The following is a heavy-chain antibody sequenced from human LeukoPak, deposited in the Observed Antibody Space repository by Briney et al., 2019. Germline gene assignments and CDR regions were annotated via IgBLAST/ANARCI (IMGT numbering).Heavy chain of an antibody. D-gene: IGHD6-13*01. Sequence: GGSLRLSCAASGFTFSSYGMHWARQAPGKGLEWVAVIWYDGSNKYYADSVKGRFTISRDNSKNTLYLQMNSLRAEDTAVYYCARGFANYYTGYSSSWPFDYWGQGTLVTVSS. CDR2: IWYDGSNK. CDR3: ARGFANYYTGYSSSWPFDY. V-gene: IGHV3-33*01. J-gene: IGHJ4*02. CDR1: GFTFSSYG.